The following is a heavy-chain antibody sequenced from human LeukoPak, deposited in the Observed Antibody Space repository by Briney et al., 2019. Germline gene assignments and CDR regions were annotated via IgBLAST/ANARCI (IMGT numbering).Heavy chain of an antibody. Sequence: PSETLSLTCTVSGGSISSGDYYWSWIRQPPGKGLEWIGYIYYSGSTYYNPSLKRRVTISVDTSKNQFSLKLSSVTAADTAVYYCARIYERPDNWFDPWGQGTLVTVSS. CDR2: IYYSGST. CDR1: GGSISSGDYY. J-gene: IGHJ5*02. CDR3: ARIYERPDNWFDP. V-gene: IGHV4-30-4*08. D-gene: IGHD3-16*01.